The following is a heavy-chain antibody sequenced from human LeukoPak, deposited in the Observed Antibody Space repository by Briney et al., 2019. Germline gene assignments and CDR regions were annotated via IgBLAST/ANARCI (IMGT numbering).Heavy chain of an antibody. V-gene: IGHV3-30-3*01. CDR1: GFTFSSNA. CDR2: ISYDGSNK. CDR3: ARGGTYYYDASDY. Sequence: PGRSLRLSCTASGFTFSSNAMHWVRQAPGKGLEWVAVISYDGSNKYYADSVKGRFTISRDNSKNTLYLQMNSLRAEDTAVYYCARGGTYYYDASDYWGQGTLVTVSS. D-gene: IGHD3-22*01. J-gene: IGHJ4*02.